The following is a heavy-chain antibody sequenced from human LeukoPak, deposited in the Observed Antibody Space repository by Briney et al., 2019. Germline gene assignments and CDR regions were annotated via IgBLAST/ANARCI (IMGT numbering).Heavy chain of an antibody. J-gene: IGHJ4*02. CDR3: VRAMGGGVSNFDY. V-gene: IGHV3-30*04. CDR1: GFTFSSYA. Sequence: GGSLRLSSAASGFTFSSYAMHWVRQAPGKGLEWVAVISYDGSNKYYADSVKGRFTISRDNSKNTLYLQMNSLRAEDTAVYYCVRAMGGGVSNFDYWGQGTLVTVSS. D-gene: IGHD3-16*01. CDR2: ISYDGSNK.